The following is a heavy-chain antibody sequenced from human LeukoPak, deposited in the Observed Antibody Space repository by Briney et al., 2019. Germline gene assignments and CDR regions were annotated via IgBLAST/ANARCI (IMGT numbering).Heavy chain of an antibody. J-gene: IGHJ4*02. CDR3: ARDRPEWD. CDR2: IYSGNNT. D-gene: IGHD2-8*01. CDR1: GFSFSVYY. V-gene: IGHV3-53*01. Sequence: GGSLRLSCAASGFSFSVYYMNWVRQAPGKGLEWVSVIYSGNNTFYADSVKGRFTISRDNFKNTLYLQMNSLRAEDTAVYYCARDRPEWDWGQGTLVTVSS.